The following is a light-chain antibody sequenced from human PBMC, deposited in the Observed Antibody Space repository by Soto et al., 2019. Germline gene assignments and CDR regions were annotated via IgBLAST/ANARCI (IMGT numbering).Light chain of an antibody. CDR3: QQYGSSQGT. V-gene: IGKV3-20*01. J-gene: IGKJ1*01. CDR1: QSVSSY. CDR2: DAS. Sequence: EFVLTQSPATLSLSPGERATLSCRASQSVSSYLAWYQQKPGQAPRLLIYDASNRATGIPARFSGSGSGTDFTLTISRLEPEDFAVYYCQQYGSSQGTFGQGTKVDIK.